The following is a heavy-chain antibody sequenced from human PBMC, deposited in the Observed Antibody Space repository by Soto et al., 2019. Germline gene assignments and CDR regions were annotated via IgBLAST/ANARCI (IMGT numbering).Heavy chain of an antibody. CDR3: ASRYVNYYYGMDV. J-gene: IGHJ6*02. Sequence: GGSLRLSCAASGFTFSSYSMNWVRQAPGKGLEWVSYISSSSSTICYADSVKGRFTISRDNAKNSLYLQMNSLRDEDTAVYYCASRYVNYYYGMDVWGQGTTVTVSS. CDR2: ISSSSSTI. D-gene: IGHD3-16*01. V-gene: IGHV3-48*02. CDR1: GFTFSSYS.